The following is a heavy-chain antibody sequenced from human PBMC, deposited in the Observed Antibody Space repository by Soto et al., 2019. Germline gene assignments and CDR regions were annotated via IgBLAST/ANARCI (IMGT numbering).Heavy chain of an antibody. J-gene: IGHJ4*02. CDR1: GFTFRTYG. Sequence: QVQLVESGGGVVQPGRSLRLSCAASGFTFRTYGMHWVRQAPGKGLEWVAVISYDGSDKYYADSVRGRFTISRDNSKNEVYLQLNSLRPEDTAVYYCASDFIAVAGTDFDYWGQGTLVTVSS. D-gene: IGHD6-19*01. CDR3: ASDFIAVAGTDFDY. CDR2: ISYDGSDK. V-gene: IGHV3-30*03.